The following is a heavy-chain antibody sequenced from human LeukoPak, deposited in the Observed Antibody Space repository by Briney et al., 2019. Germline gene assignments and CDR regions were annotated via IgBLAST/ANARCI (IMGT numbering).Heavy chain of an antibody. J-gene: IGHJ4*02. Sequence: GSLRLSCAASGFTFSSYSMNWIRQPPGKGLEWIGYIYYSGSTNYNPSLKSRVTISVDTSKNQFSLKLSSVTAADTAVYYCARVAGAAADSFDYWGQGTLVTVSS. CDR1: GFTFSSYS. D-gene: IGHD6-13*01. V-gene: IGHV4-59*01. CDR2: IYYSGST. CDR3: ARVAGAAADSFDY.